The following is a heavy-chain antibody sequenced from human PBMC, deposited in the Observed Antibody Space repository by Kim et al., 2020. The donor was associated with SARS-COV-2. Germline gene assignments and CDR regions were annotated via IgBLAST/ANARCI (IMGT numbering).Heavy chain of an antibody. J-gene: IGHJ6*02. CDR3: ARDWDGSYYFSDQENYYYYGMDV. D-gene: IGHD3-10*01. Sequence: SETLSLTCALSGGSISSSNWWSWVRQPPGKGLEWIGEIYHSGSTNYNPSLKSRVTISVDKSKNQFSLKLSSVTAADTAVYYCARDWDGSYYFSDQENYYYYGMDVWGQGTTVTVSS. V-gene: IGHV4-4*02. CDR1: GGSISSSNW. CDR2: IYHSGST.